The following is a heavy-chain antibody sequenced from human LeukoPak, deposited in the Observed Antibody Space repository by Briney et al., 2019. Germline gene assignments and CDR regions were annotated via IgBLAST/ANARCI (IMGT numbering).Heavy chain of an antibody. CDR2: IYSSGST. CDR1: GGSISSGSYY. J-gene: IGHJ5*02. V-gene: IGHV4-61*09. CDR3: TRGRAGRLSSSNWFDP. D-gene: IGHD5-12*01. Sequence: PSETLSLTCTVSGGSISSGSYYWSWIRQPAGKGLEWIGHIYSSGSTNYNPSLKSRVTISVDTSKNQFSLILSSVTAADTAVYYCTRGRAGRLSSSNWFDPWGQGTQVTVSS.